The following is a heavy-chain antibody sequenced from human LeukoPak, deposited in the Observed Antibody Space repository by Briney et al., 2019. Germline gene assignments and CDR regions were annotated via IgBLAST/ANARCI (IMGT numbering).Heavy chain of an antibody. D-gene: IGHD3-10*01. J-gene: IGHJ3*02. CDR3: AKQPYYYGSGSYYKGAFDI. V-gene: IGHV3-30*02. CDR2: IRYGGSNK. Sequence: HPGGSLRLSCAASGFTFSSYGMHWVRQAPGKGLEWVAFIRYGGSNKYYADSVKGRFTISRDNSKNTLYLQMNSLRAEDTAVYYCAKQPYYYGSGSYYKGAFDIWGQGTMVTVSS. CDR1: GFTFSSYG.